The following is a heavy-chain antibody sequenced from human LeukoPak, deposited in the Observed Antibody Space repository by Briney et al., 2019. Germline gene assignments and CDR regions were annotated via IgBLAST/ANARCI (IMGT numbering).Heavy chain of an antibody. V-gene: IGHV3-30*02. Sequence: GGSLRLSCAASGFTFSSYGMHWVRQAPGKGLEWVAFIRYDGSNKYYADSVKGRFTISRDNSKNTLYLQMNSLRAEDTAVYYCANFPVAGTRRDDYWGQGTLVTASS. CDR3: ANFPVAGTRRDDY. CDR1: GFTFSSYG. D-gene: IGHD6-19*01. J-gene: IGHJ4*02. CDR2: IRYDGSNK.